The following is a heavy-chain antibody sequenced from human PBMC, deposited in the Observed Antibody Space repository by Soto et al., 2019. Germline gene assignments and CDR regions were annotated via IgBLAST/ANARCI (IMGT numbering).Heavy chain of an antibody. V-gene: IGHV4-34*01. CDR2: INHSGST. CDR1: GGSFTDYS. Sequence: QVQLQQWGAGLLKPSETLSLTCAVFGGSFTDYSWNWIRQSPEKGLEWIGEINHSGSTNYNPSLRSRLTISVATSKNRFSLRLSAVTAADTAVYYCARVNFGYYYGMDVWGQGTTVTVSS. D-gene: IGHD3-10*01. CDR3: ARVNFGYYYGMDV. J-gene: IGHJ6*02.